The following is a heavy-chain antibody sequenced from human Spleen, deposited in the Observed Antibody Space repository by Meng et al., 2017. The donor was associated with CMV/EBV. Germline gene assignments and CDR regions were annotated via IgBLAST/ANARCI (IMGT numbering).Heavy chain of an antibody. CDR2: IRYDGNDK. CDR1: GFTFSSYG. D-gene: IGHD2-21*01. V-gene: IGHV3-30*02. Sequence: GESLKISCAASGFTFSSYGMHWVRQAPGKGLEWVAFIRYDGNDKYYADSVKGRFTISRDNSKNTLYLQMDSLRHEDTAFYHCVKEGIRDEWPRDFDYWGQGLLVTVSS. J-gene: IGHJ4*02. CDR3: VKEGIRDEWPRDFDY.